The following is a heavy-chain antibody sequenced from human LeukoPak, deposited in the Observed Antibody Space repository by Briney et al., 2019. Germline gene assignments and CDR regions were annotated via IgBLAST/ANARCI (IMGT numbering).Heavy chain of an antibody. J-gene: IGHJ6*03. CDR1: GFTFSSYG. V-gene: IGHV3-23*01. D-gene: IGHD3-16*01. CDR2: ISGSGGST. CDR3: ARFGRISDYYMDV. Sequence: GGTLRLSCAASGFTFSSYGMSWVRQAPGKGLEWVSAISGSGGSTYYADSVKGRFTISRDNSKNTLYLQMNSLRAEDTAVYYCARFGRISDYYMDVWGKGTTVTVSS.